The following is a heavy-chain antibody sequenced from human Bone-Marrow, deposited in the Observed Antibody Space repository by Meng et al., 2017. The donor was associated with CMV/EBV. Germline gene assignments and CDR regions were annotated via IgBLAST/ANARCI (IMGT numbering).Heavy chain of an antibody. J-gene: IGHJ4*02. CDR2: IEGDGNTK. CDR1: GFSFNNYW. Sequence: GGSLRLSCTVSGFSFNNYWMSWVRQAPGKGLEWVADIEGDGNTKYYADSVKGRFTISRDNAKRSLYLQLNALRVEDTAMYYCASMWEGGYWGQGTLVNVSS. V-gene: IGHV3-7*01. D-gene: IGHD1-26*01. CDR3: ASMWEGGY.